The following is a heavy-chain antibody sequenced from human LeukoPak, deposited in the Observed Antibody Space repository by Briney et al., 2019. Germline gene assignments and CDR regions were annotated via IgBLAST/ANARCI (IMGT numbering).Heavy chain of an antibody. V-gene: IGHV4-4*07. Sequence: SETLSLTCTVSGGSISSYYWSWIRQPAGKGLEWIGRVYTSGSTNYNPSLKSRVTISVDTSKNQFSLNLSSVTAADTAVYYCARDRYYYDSSDFWGQGTLVTVSS. CDR2: VYTSGST. D-gene: IGHD3-22*01. CDR1: GGSISSYY. J-gene: IGHJ4*02. CDR3: ARDRYYYDSSDF.